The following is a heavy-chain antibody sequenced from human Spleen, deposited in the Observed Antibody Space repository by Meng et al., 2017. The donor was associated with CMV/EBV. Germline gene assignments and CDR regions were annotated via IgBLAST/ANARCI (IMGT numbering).Heavy chain of an antibody. D-gene: IGHD6-6*01. CDR2: ISWNSGSI. Sequence: SLKISCAASGFTFDDYAMHWVRQAPGKGLEWVSGISWNSGSIAYADSVKGRFTISRDNAKNTVYLQMNSLRVEDSAVYYCARAARLFPSDYWGQGTLVTVSS. CDR1: GFTFDDYA. CDR3: ARAARLFPSDY. V-gene: IGHV3-9*01. J-gene: IGHJ4*02.